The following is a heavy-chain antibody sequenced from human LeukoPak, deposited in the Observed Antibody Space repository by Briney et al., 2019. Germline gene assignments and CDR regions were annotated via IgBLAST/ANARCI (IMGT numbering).Heavy chain of an antibody. V-gene: IGHV1-18*01. Sequence: ASVKVSCKASGYTFTSYGISWVRQAPGQGLEWMGWISAYNGNTNYAQKLQGRVTMTTDTSTSTAYMELRSLRSDDTDVYYCARAHGYDSTGYSEAYFDSWGQGTLVTVSS. CDR2: ISAYNGNT. J-gene: IGHJ4*02. CDR3: ARAHGYDSTGYSEAYFDS. D-gene: IGHD3-22*01. CDR1: GYTFTSYG.